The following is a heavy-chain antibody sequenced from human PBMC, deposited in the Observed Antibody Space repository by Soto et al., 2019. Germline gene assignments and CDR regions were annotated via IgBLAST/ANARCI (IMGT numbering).Heavy chain of an antibody. CDR1: GGSISSSNW. V-gene: IGHV4-4*02. Sequence: QVQLQESGPGLVKPSGTLSLTCAVSGGSISSSNWWSWVRQPPGKGLEWIGEIYHSGSTNYNPSHKRRVTIIVDESKNQSALKLSSVTAADAAVYYCARDGRGSGGWSVWFDPWGQGTLVTVSS. D-gene: IGHD6-19*01. CDR3: ARDGRGSGGWSVWFDP. CDR2: IYHSGST. J-gene: IGHJ5*02.